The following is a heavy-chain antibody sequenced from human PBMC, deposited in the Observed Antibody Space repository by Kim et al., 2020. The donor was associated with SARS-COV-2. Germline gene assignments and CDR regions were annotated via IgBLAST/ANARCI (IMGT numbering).Heavy chain of an antibody. Sequence: SEKGRFTISRDNTKNTLYLQMNSLRAEDTAVYYCAKDQPNRIQLVNWFDPWGQGTLVTVSS. J-gene: IGHJ5*02. V-gene: IGHV3-23*01. D-gene: IGHD5-18*01. CDR3: AKDQPNRIQLVNWFDP.